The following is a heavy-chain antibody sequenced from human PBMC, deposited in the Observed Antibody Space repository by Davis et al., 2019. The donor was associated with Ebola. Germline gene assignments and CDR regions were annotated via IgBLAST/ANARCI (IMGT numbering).Heavy chain of an antibody. CDR2: TYYNSKWYN. V-gene: IGHV6-1*01. CDR3: ARGWLRSKFDY. J-gene: IGHJ4*02. Sequence: HSQTLSLTRAISGDSVPSGGWNWIRPSPSRGLEWLGRTYYNSKWYNDYAVSVKSRITINPDTSKNQFSLQLNSVTPEDTAVYYCARGWLRSKFDYWGQGTLVTVSS. D-gene: IGHD5-12*01. CDR1: GDSVPSGG.